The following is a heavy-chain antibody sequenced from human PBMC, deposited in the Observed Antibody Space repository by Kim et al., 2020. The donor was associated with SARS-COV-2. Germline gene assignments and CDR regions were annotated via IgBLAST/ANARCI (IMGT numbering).Heavy chain of an antibody. V-gene: IGHV4-61*07. J-gene: IGHJ5*02. Sequence: YNPSRKSRVPISVDTSKRQFSLKLTSVTAADTAMYYCARLLTVGGAFDPWGQGTLVTVS. CDR3: ARLLTVGGAFDP. D-gene: IGHD3-16*01.